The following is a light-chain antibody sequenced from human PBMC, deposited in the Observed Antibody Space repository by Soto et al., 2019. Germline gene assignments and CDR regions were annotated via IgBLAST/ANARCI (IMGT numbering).Light chain of an antibody. CDR2: CAS. CDR1: QSVSSNY. V-gene: IGKV3-20*01. CDR3: QQYGSSPPT. Sequence: EIVLTQSPGTLSLSPGERATLSCSASQSVSSNYLAWYRRKPGQAPRLLIYCASNRATDIPGRFSGSGSGTDFTLTITRLEPEDFAVYYCQQYGSSPPTFGPGTRVEIK. J-gene: IGKJ1*01.